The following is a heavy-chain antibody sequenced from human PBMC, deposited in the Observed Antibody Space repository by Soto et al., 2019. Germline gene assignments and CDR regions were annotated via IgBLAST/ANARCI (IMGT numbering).Heavy chain of an antibody. CDR1: GFTFSNYA. CDR3: AKGVVVTTAAFDY. Sequence: EVQLLESGGGLVQPGGSLRLSCAASGFTFSNYAMSWVRQAPGKGLEWVSAVSGSGGSTYYADSVKGRFTISRDNSKNTVCLQMNSLRAEDTAVYYCAKGVVVTTAAFDYWGQGTLVTVSS. D-gene: IGHD3-22*01. V-gene: IGHV3-23*01. J-gene: IGHJ4*02. CDR2: VSGSGGST.